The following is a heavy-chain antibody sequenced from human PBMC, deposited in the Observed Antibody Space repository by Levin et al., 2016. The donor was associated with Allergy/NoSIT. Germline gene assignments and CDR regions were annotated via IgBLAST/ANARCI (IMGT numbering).Heavy chain of an antibody. J-gene: IGHJ6*02. D-gene: IGHD6-13*01. V-gene: IGHV3-21*01. CDR2: ISSSGSSV. Sequence: WIRQPPGKGLEWVSSISSSGSSVYYADSVKGRFTISRDNAKNSLYLQMNTLRVGDTGVYYCARDLITSGWYGHGVDVWGQGTTVTVSS. CDR3: ARDLITSGWYGHGVDV.